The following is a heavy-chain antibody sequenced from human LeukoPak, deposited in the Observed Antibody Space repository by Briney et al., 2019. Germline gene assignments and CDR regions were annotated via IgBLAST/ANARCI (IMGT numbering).Heavy chain of an antibody. Sequence: GGSLRLSCAASGFIFSSYVLSWVRQAPGKGLEWVSAISGSGDNTYYADSVKGRFTISRDKSMNTLYLQMNSLRDEDTAVYYCAKGLRGPAAGTDYFDYWGQGTLVTVSS. CDR1: GFIFSSYV. CDR3: AKGLRGPAAGTDYFDY. CDR2: ISGSGDNT. D-gene: IGHD6-13*01. J-gene: IGHJ4*02. V-gene: IGHV3-23*01.